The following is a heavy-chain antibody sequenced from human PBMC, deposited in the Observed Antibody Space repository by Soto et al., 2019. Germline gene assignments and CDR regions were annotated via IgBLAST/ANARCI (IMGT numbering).Heavy chain of an antibody. CDR3: AKDRPSVLRFLERLPY. J-gene: IGHJ6*02. V-gene: IGHV3-23*01. CDR1: GFTFSSYA. CDR2: ISGSGGST. Sequence: LRLSCAASGFTFSSYAMSWVRQAPGKGLEWVSAISGSGGSTYYADSVKGRFTISRDNSKNTLYLQMNSLRAEDTAVYYCAKDRPSVLRFLERLPYWGQGTTVTVSS. D-gene: IGHD3-3*01.